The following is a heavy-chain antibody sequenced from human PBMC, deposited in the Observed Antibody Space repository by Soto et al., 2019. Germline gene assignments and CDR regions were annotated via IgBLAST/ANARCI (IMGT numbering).Heavy chain of an antibody. CDR3: ARVRVDKAMGKYFDY. CDR2: IYYSGST. CDR1: GGSISSGDYY. Sequence: QVQLQESGPGLVKPSQTLSLTCTVSGGSISSGDYYWSWIRQPPGKGLEWIGYIYYSGSTYYNPSLKHHVTISVDTSKNQFALKLSSVNAADTAVYYCARVRVDKAMGKYFDYCGQGTLVTVSA. D-gene: IGHD5-18*01. V-gene: IGHV4-30-4*01. J-gene: IGHJ4*02.